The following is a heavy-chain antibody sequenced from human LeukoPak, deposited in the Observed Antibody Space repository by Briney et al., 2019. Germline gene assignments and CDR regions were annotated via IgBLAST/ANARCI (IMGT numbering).Heavy chain of an antibody. Sequence: PGGSLRLSCAASGFNFKDYAMHWVRQAPGKGLEWVSSISWNSGVKGYADSVKGRFTISRDNAKKSLYLQMNSLRPEDMALYYCAKDNEGGSYFDYMDVWGKGTTVTVSS. CDR2: ISWNSGVK. CDR1: GFNFKDYA. J-gene: IGHJ6*03. D-gene: IGHD1-26*01. V-gene: IGHV3-9*03. CDR3: AKDNEGGSYFDYMDV.